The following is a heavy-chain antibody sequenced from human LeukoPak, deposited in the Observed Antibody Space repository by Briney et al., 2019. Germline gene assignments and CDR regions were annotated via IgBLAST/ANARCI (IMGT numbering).Heavy chain of an antibody. D-gene: IGHD6-19*01. J-gene: IGHJ4*02. CDR1: GFTFSTYS. Sequence: GGSLRLSCAASGFTFSTYSMNWVRQAPGKGLEWVSSISSSSSHIYYADSVKGRFTVSRDNARNSLYLQMNSLRAEDTAVYYCARVPIAVAGTGGDYWGQGTLVTVSS. CDR3: ARVPIAVAGTGGDY. CDR2: ISSSSSHI. V-gene: IGHV3-21*01.